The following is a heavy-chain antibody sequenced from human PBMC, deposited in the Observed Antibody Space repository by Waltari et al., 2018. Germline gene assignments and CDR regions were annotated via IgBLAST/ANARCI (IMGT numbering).Heavy chain of an antibody. CDR1: GGSVSSYH. V-gene: IGHV4-4*07. CDR3: ARYSLQGFNYGLEN. Sequence: QVQLQESGPGLVKPSEALSLTCSVSGGSVSSYHWAWIRQPAGEGLEWIGRIKGTSGNTNYNPSFLGRVSMSLDTSKNHFSVELRSVTTADTAVYYCARYSLQGFNYGLENWGQGTLVTVSS. J-gene: IGHJ4*02. CDR2: IKGTSGNT. D-gene: IGHD5-18*01.